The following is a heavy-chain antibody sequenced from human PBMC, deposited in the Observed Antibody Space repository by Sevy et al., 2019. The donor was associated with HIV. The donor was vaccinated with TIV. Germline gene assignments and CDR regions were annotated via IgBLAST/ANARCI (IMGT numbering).Heavy chain of an antibody. CDR3: ASRDVVVIVGEDAFDI. V-gene: IGHV3-21*01. J-gene: IGHJ3*02. D-gene: IGHD2-21*01. CDR1: GFTFSSYS. CDR2: ISSSSSYI. Sequence: GGSLRLSCAASGFTFSSYSMNWVRQAPGKGLEWVSSISSSSSYIYYADSVKGRFTISRDNAKNSLYLQMNSLRAEDTAVYYCASRDVVVIVGEDAFDIWGQGTMVTVSS.